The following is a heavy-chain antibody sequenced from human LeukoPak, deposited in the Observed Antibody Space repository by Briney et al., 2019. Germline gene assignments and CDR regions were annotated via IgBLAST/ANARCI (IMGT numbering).Heavy chain of an antibody. V-gene: IGHV1-2*02. J-gene: IGHJ4*02. CDR2: INPNSGGT. D-gene: IGHD6-19*01. CDR3: ARDPGNSGWSYYFDY. CDR1: GYTFTGYY. Sequence: ASVKVSCKASGYTFTGYYMHWVRQAPGQGLEWMGWINPNSGGTNYAQNFQGRVTMTRDTSISTAYMELSRLRSDDTAVYYCARDPGNSGWSYYFDYWGQGTLVTVSS.